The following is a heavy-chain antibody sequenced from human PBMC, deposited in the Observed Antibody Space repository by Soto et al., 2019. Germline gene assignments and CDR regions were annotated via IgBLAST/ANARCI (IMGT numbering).Heavy chain of an antibody. D-gene: IGHD6-19*01. CDR2: ISPYNGKT. J-gene: IGHJ5*02. V-gene: IGHV1-18*01. Sequence: QVQLVQSGAEVKKPGASVKDSCKASGYTFTSYGISWMRQAPGQTLEWMGWISPYNGKTNYAQKVQGRVTMTTDTSTSTAYMELRSLRSDDTAVYYCARDYSSGWPTNFWGKGENWFDPWGQGTLVTVSS. CDR1: GYTFTSYG. CDR3: ARDYSSGWPTNFWGKGENWFDP.